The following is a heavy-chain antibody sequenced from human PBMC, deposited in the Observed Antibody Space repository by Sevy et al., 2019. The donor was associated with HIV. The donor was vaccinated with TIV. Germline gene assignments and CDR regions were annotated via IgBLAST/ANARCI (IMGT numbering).Heavy chain of an antibody. J-gene: IGHJ4*02. V-gene: IGHV3-49*04. CDR2: LKSDVYGGTV. CDR3: TRWKAAQSIFDY. D-gene: IGHD6-13*01. CDR1: GFTFGDYC. Sequence: GSLRLSCTASGFTFGDYCMSWVRQAPGKGLEWVAFLKSDVYGGTVDHAAAVRGRFVISRDDSKTIAYLQMNDLKTEDTGVYYCTRWKAAQSIFDYWGQGALVTVSS.